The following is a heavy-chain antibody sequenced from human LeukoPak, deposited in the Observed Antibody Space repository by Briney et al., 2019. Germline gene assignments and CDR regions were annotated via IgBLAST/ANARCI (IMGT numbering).Heavy chain of an antibody. Sequence: SETLSLTCAVYGGSFSGYYWSWIRQPPGKGLEWIGEINHSGSTNYNPSLKSRVTISVDTSKNQFSLKLSSVTAADTAVYYCARTMGGRGSFDYWGQGTLVTVSS. CDR3: ARTMGGRGSFDY. D-gene: IGHD3-16*01. CDR2: INHSGST. CDR1: GGSFSGYY. J-gene: IGHJ4*02. V-gene: IGHV4-34*01.